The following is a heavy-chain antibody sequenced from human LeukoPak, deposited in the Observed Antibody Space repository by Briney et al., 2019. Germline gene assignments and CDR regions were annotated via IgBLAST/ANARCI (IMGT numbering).Heavy chain of an antibody. Sequence: ASVKVSCKASGYTFTIYYIHWVRQIPGQGLEWMGWVDPKSGGTNYAQRFQGRFALTRDTTISTAYMELRSLRSDDTAVYYCARGGNGDCYDTHGGIWGQGTMVTVSS. J-gene: IGHJ3*02. CDR3: ARGGNGDCYDTHGGI. D-gene: IGHD3-22*01. CDR2: VDPKSGGT. CDR1: GYTFTIYY. V-gene: IGHV1-2*02.